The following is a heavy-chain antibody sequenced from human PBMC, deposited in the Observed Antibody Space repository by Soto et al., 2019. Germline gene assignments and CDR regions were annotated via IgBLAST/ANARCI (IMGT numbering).Heavy chain of an antibody. CDR1: GGSISSGYYY. V-gene: IGHV4-30-4*01. CDR2: IYYSGNT. Sequence: PSETLSLTCSVSGGSISSGYYYWSWIRQPPGKGLEWIGNIYYSGNTYYNPSLKSRLIISIDTSKNQFPLKVGSVTAADTAVYYGASSSLYGMDVWGQGTTVTVSS. J-gene: IGHJ6*02. CDR3: ASSSLYGMDV.